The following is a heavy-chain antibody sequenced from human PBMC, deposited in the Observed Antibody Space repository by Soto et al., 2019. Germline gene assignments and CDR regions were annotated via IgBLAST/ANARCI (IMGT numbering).Heavy chain of an antibody. J-gene: IGHJ5*02. CDR3: ARMETGRVVTRPNWLDP. Sequence: QVQFVQSGAEVKRPGASVKVSCKASGYRFTSYAMHWVRQAPGQRLEWMGWINTGNGNTKYSQNFQGRVTITRDISANTSYMELTSLTSESTAVYYCARMETGRVVTRPNWLDPWGQGTLVTVSS. D-gene: IGHD2-21*02. V-gene: IGHV1-3*04. CDR1: GYRFTSYA. CDR2: INTGNGNT.